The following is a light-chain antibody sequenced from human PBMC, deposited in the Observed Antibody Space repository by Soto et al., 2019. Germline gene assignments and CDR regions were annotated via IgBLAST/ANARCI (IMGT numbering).Light chain of an antibody. J-gene: IGKJ4*01. V-gene: IGKV1-33*01. CDR1: QDISNY. Sequence: DIQMTQSPSSLSASVGDRVTITCQASQDISNYLNWYQQKPGKAPKLLIYDASNLETGVPSRFSGSGSGTDFTSTISSLQPEDIATYYCQQYDREVTFGGGTKVEIK. CDR2: DAS. CDR3: QQYDREVT.